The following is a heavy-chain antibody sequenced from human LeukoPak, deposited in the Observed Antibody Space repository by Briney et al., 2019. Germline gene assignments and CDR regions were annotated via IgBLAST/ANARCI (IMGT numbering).Heavy chain of an antibody. CDR3: AREWGLESSGYYYAY. CDR2: ITPIFGTA. CDR1: GGTFSRFT. J-gene: IGHJ4*02. D-gene: IGHD3-22*01. V-gene: IGHV1-69*13. Sequence: SVKVSCKASGGTFSRFTISWVRQAPGQGVEWMGGITPIFGTANFAQKFQGRVSITADESTSTAFMELSSLRSEDTAVYYCAREWGLESSGYYYAYWGQGILVTVSS.